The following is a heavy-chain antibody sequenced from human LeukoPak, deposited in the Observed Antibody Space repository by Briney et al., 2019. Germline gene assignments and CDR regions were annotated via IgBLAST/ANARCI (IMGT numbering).Heavy chain of an antibody. D-gene: IGHD3-10*01. J-gene: IGHJ4*02. CDR2: ISGSGGST. CDR3: AKDGQWFGESY. V-gene: IGHV3-23*01. Sequence: SGGSLRLSCAASGFTFNNDAMTWVRQAPGKGLEWVSAISGSGGSTYYADSVKGRFTISRDNSKNTLYLQMNSLRAEDTAVYYCAKDGQWFGESYWGQGTLVTVSS. CDR1: GFTFNNDA.